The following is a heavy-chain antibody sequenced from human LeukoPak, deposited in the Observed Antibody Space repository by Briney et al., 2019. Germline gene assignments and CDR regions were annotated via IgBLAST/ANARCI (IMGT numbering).Heavy chain of an antibody. Sequence: GGSLRLSCAASGFTFSSYAMSWVRQAPGKGLEWVSAISGSGGSTYYADSVKGRFTISRDNSKNTLYLQMNSLRAEDTAVYYCARELLWFGELSSFDYWGQGTLVTVSS. J-gene: IGHJ4*02. CDR1: GFTFSSYA. V-gene: IGHV3-23*01. D-gene: IGHD3-10*01. CDR3: ARELLWFGELSSFDY. CDR2: ISGSGGST.